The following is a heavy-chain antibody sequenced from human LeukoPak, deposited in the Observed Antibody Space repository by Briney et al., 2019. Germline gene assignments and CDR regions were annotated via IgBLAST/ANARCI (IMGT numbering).Heavy chain of an antibody. D-gene: IGHD2-15*01. V-gene: IGHV3-30*18. J-gene: IGHJ4*02. CDR3: AKDYCSGGSCHSSY. Sequence: PGRSLRLSCAASGFTFSSYAMHWVRQAPGKGLEWVAVTSKDGNNKYYADSVKGRFTISRDNSKNTLYLQMNSLRAEDTAVYYCAKDYCSGGSCHSSYWGQGTLVTVSS. CDR1: GFTFSSYA. CDR2: TSKDGNNK.